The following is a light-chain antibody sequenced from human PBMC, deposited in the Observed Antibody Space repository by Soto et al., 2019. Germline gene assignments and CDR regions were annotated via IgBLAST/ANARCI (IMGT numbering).Light chain of an antibody. V-gene: IGKV4-1*01. CDR1: QSVLYSSNNKNY. J-gene: IGKJ2*01. CDR2: WAS. Sequence: DIVMTQSPDSLAVSLGERATINCKSSQSVLYSSNNKNYLAWYQQRPGQPPKLLIYWASTRESGVPDRFSGSGSGTDFSRSITSLQAEDVAVYYCQQYESTPPTFGQGTTLEIK. CDR3: QQYESTPPT.